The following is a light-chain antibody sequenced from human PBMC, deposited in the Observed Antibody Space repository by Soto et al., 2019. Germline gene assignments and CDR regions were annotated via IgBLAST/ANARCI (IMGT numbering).Light chain of an antibody. CDR3: QQYTDWPIT. CDR2: AAS. J-gene: IGKJ5*01. CDR1: QGISNY. V-gene: IGKV1-16*01. Sequence: DIQITHSPSSLSASVLYRVTITCRASQGISNYLAWFQQKPGKAPKLLIYAASSLQSGVPSRFSGSGSGTDFTLTITSLQSDDFAVYFCQQYTDWPITFGQGTRLEIK.